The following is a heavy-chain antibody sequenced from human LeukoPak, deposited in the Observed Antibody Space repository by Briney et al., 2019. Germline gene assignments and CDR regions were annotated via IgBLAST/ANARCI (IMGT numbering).Heavy chain of an antibody. J-gene: IGHJ4*02. D-gene: IGHD5-18*01. CDR3: ARHRGIRGYSYGFDY. Sequence: SETLSLTCTVSGGSINSYYWSWIRQPPGKGLEWIGYMYNSGSTNYNPSLKSRVTISVDTSKNQFSLKLNSVTAADTALYYCARHRGIRGYSYGFDYWGQGTLVTVSS. CDR2: MYNSGST. CDR1: GGSINSYY. V-gene: IGHV4-59*08.